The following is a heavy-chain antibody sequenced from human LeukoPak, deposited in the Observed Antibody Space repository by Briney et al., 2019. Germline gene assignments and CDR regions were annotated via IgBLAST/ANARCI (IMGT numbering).Heavy chain of an antibody. Sequence: PGGSLRLSCAASGFTFSSYSMNWVRQAPGKGLEWVSSISSSSSYIYYADSVKGRFTISRDNAKNSLYLQMNSLRAEDTAVYYCASTIWFGSITSDYWGQGTLVTVSS. CDR1: GFTFSSYS. CDR2: ISSSSSYI. V-gene: IGHV3-21*01. CDR3: ASTIWFGSITSDY. D-gene: IGHD3-10*01. J-gene: IGHJ4*02.